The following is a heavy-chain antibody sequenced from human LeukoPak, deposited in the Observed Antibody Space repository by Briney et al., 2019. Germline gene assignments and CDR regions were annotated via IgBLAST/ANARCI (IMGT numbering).Heavy chain of an antibody. CDR1: GYTFTSYY. J-gene: IGHJ6*02. CDR2: INPSGGST. Sequence: ASVKVSCKASGYTFTSYYMHWVRQAPGQGLEWMGIINPSGGSTSYAQKFQGRVTMTRDTSTSTVYMELSSLRSEDTAVYYCARVPWGVVPAAMLDYAMDVWGQGTTVTVSS. CDR3: ARVPWGVVPAAMLDYAMDV. D-gene: IGHD2-2*01. V-gene: IGHV1-46*01.